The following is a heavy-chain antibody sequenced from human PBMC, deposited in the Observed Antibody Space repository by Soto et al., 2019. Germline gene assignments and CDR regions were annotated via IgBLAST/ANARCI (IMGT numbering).Heavy chain of an antibody. V-gene: IGHV3-23*01. D-gene: IGHD2-15*01. J-gene: IGHJ4*02. CDR2: ISGSGGST. CDR1: GFTFSSYA. CDR3: AKRYRSGYCSGGSCYEYDY. Sequence: GGSLRLSCAASGFTFSSYAMSWVRQAPGKGLEWVSAISGSGGSTYYADSVKGRFTISRDNSKNTLYLQMNSLRAEDTAVYYCAKRYRSGYCSGGSCYEYDYWGQGTLVT.